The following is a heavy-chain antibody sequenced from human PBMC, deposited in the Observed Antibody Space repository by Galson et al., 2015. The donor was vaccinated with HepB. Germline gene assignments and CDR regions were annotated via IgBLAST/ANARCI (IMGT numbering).Heavy chain of an antibody. Sequence: QSGAEVKKPGESLKISCKSSGYSFTSYWIGWVRQMPGKGLEWMGIIYPGDSDTRYSPSFQGQATISADKSISTAYLQWSSLKASDTAMYYCARPAGSSWDGEYDAFDIWGQGTMVTVSS. CDR3: ARPAGSSWDGEYDAFDI. CDR2: IYPGDSDT. D-gene: IGHD6-13*01. J-gene: IGHJ3*02. V-gene: IGHV5-51*01. CDR1: GYSFTSYW.